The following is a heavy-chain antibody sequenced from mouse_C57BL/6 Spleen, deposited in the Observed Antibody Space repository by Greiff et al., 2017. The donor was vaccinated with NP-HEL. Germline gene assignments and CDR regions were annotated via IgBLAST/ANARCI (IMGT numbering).Heavy chain of an antibody. Sequence: EVQVVESGGDLVKPGGSLKLSCAASGFTFSSYGMSWVRQTPDKRLEWVATLSSGGSYTYYPDSVKGRFTISRANAKNTLYLQMSSLKTEDTAMYYCARHEIYYDYDGFAYWGQGTLVTVSA. D-gene: IGHD2-4*01. V-gene: IGHV5-6*01. CDR2: LSSGGSYT. CDR3: ARHEIYYDYDGFAY. CDR1: GFTFSSYG. J-gene: IGHJ3*01.